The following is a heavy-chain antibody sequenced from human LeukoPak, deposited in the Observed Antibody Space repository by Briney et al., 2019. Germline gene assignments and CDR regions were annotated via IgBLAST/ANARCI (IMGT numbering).Heavy chain of an antibody. CDR3: AASSWGIDY. D-gene: IGHD6-13*01. CDR1: GYTFTAYN. J-gene: IGHJ4*02. Sequence: ASVKVSCKASGYTFTAYNIHWVRQAPGQGPEWMGWITPNSGTTNYAQQFQGRVTMTRDTSISTTYMELNNLISDDTAVYYCAASSWGIDYWGQGTLVTVSS. CDR2: ITPNSGTT. V-gene: IGHV1-2*02.